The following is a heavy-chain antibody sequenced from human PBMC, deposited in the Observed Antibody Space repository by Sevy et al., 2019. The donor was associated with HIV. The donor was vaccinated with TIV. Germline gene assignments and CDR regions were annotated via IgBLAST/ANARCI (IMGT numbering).Heavy chain of an antibody. J-gene: IGHJ4*02. V-gene: IGHV3-23*01. Sequence: GGSLRLSCAASGFTFSSYAMSWVRQAPGKGLEWVSAISGSGGSTYYADSVKGRFTISRDNTKNTLYLQMNSLRAEDTAVYYCAKDLRGSGWYYFDYWGQGTLVTVSS. CDR1: GFTFSSYA. D-gene: IGHD6-19*01. CDR3: AKDLRGSGWYYFDY. CDR2: ISGSGGST.